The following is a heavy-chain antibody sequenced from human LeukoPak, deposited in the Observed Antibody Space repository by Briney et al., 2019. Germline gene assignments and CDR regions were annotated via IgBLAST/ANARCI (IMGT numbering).Heavy chain of an antibody. J-gene: IGHJ6*02. CDR1: GGSLSGYY. D-gene: IGHD2-15*01. Sequence: PSETLSLTCAVYGGSLSGYYWSWIRQPPGKGLEWIGEINHSGSTNYNPSLKSRVTISVDTSKNQFSLKLSSVTAADTAVYYCARWVASRSRGYCSGGSCYSRYYYGMDVWGQGTTVTVSS. CDR2: INHSGST. V-gene: IGHV4-34*01. CDR3: ARWVASRSRGYCSGGSCYSRYYYGMDV.